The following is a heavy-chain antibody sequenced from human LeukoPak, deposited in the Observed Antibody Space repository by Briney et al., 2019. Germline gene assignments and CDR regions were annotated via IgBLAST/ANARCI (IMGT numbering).Heavy chain of an antibody. Sequence: GGSLRLSCAASGFIFSSYGMHWVRQAPGKGLEWVAFIRYDGSNEYYADSVKGRFTISRDNSKNTLFMQMNSLRPEDTAVYYCANSQYSSGWYCYFDYWGQGTLVTVSS. CDR2: IRYDGSNE. CDR3: ANSQYSSGWYCYFDY. J-gene: IGHJ4*02. D-gene: IGHD6-19*01. CDR1: GFIFSSYG. V-gene: IGHV3-30*02.